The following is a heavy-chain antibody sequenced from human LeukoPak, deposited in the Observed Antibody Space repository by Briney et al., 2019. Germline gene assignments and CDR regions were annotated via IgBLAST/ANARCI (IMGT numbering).Heavy chain of an antibody. CDR2: INPNSGDT. CDR1: GYTFVAYY. J-gene: IGHJ5*01. D-gene: IGHD3-22*01. V-gene: IGHV1-2*02. CDR3: ARGIGYDASGLNWFDS. Sequence: ASVKVSCKTSGYTFVAYYVHWVRQAPGQGLEWTGWINPNSGDTNYAQKFQGRVTMTRDTSISTAYMELSRLRSDDTAVYYCARGIGYDASGLNWFDSWGQGNLVIVSS.